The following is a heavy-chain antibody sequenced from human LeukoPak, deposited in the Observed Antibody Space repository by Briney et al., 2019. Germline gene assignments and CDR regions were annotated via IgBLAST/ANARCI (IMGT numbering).Heavy chain of an antibody. V-gene: IGHV3-23*01. Sequence: GGSLRLSCSASQFTFSYYAMTWVRQAPGKGLEWVSGVSSSGDYTYYADSVKGRFTISRDNSKNTLYLQLNSLRVEETAVYYCAKEKYAYGSRGFDYWGQGTLVTVSS. CDR1: QFTFSYYA. CDR3: AKEKYAYGSRGFDY. D-gene: IGHD3-10*01. CDR2: VSSSGDYT. J-gene: IGHJ4*02.